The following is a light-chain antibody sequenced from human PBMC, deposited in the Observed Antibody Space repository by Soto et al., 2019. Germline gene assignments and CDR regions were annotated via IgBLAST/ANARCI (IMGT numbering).Light chain of an antibody. CDR2: LNSDGSH. CDR3: QTWDTGIVI. J-gene: IGLJ2*01. CDR1: SGHSSYA. V-gene: IGLV4-69*01. Sequence: QLVLTQSPSASASLGASVKLSCTLSSGHSSYAIAWHQQQPEKGPRYLMKLNSDGSHNKGDGIPDRFSGSSSGAERYLTISSLQSEDEADYYCQTWDTGIVIFGGWTKLTVL.